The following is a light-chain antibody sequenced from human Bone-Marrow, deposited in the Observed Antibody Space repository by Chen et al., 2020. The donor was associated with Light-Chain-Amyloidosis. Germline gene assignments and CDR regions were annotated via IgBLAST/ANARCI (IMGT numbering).Light chain of an antibody. CDR3: MQRIEFPFT. CDR1: QTLLDSDDGNTY. CDR2: MVS. V-gene: IGKV2-40*01. J-gene: IGKJ4*01. Sequence: DIVMTQTPLSLSVTPGEPAPISCRSSQTLLDSDDGNTYLDWVVQKPGQSPQLLIYMVSHRASGVPDRFSGSGSGTDFTLKISRVEAEDVGVYYCMQRIEFPFTFGGGTKVEIK.